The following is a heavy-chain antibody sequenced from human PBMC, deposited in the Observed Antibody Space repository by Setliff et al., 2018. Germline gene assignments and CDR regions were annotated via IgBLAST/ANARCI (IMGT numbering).Heavy chain of an antibody. CDR1: GYTFTSYN. Sequence: ASVKVSCKASGYTFTSYNINWVRQATGQGLEWMGWMNPNSGNTGYAQKFPGRVTMTRNTSIKTAYMELNSLRSEDTAVYYCARGTLWFGEPIDYWGQGTLVTVSS. CDR2: MNPNSGNT. CDR3: ARGTLWFGEPIDY. V-gene: IGHV1-8*01. D-gene: IGHD3-10*01. J-gene: IGHJ4*02.